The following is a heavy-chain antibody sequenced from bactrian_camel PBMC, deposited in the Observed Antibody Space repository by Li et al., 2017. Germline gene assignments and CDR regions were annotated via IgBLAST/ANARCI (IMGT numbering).Heavy chain of an antibody. J-gene: IGHJ6*01. CDR2: IDSDGSTG. V-gene: IGHV3-2*01. CDR3: AAEWWLLLHPCPADFGY. Sequence: HVQLVESGGGSAQAGGSLRLSCVASGVTYNIYCMGWFRQPPGKEREGVAIIDSDGSTGYEDSVKGRFTISRDNAKNTLYLQMNSLKPEDTAMYYCAAEWWLLLHPCPADFGYWGQGTQVTV. CDR1: GVTYNIYC. D-gene: IGHD2*01.